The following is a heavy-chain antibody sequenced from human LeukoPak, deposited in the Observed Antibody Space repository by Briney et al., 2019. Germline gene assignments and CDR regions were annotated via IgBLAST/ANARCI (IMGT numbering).Heavy chain of an antibody. D-gene: IGHD6-13*01. V-gene: IGHV4-59*01. CDR2: IYYSGST. CDR1: GGSISSFY. CDR3: ARENCYSSSVDY. J-gene: IGHJ4*02. Sequence: PSETLSLTCTVSGGSISSFYWSWIRQPPGKGLEWIGYIYYSGSTNYNPSLKSRVTISVDTSKNQFSLKLSSVTAADTAVYYCARENCYSSSVDYWGQGTLVTVSS.